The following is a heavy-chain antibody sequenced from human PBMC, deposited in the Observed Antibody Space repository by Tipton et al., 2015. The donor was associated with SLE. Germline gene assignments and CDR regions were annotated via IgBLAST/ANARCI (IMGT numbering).Heavy chain of an antibody. Sequence: TLSLTCTVSGGSISSYYWSWIRQPAGGGLEWIGRIYTNENTNYNPSLKCRVTMSVDTSKNHFSLKLISVTAADTAVYYCAREFLNPVTTVHYYFDLWGRGTLVTVSS. J-gene: IGHJ2*01. CDR2: IYTNENT. D-gene: IGHD4-11*01. CDR3: AREFLNPVTTVHYYFDL. V-gene: IGHV4-4*07. CDR1: GGSISSYY.